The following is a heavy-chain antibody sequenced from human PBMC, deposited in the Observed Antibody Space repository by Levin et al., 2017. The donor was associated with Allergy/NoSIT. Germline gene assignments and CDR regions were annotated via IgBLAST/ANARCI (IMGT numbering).Heavy chain of an antibody. CDR1: GYTLTELS. CDR3: ATVAYYYDSSGYYRFFDY. V-gene: IGHV1-24*01. Sequence: ASVKVSCKVSGYTLTELSMHWVRQAPGKGLEWMGGFDPEDGETIYAQKFQGRVTMTEDTSTDTAYMELSSLRSEDTAVYYCATVAYYYDSSGYYRFFDYWGQGTLVTVSS. CDR2: FDPEDGET. D-gene: IGHD3-22*01. J-gene: IGHJ4*02.